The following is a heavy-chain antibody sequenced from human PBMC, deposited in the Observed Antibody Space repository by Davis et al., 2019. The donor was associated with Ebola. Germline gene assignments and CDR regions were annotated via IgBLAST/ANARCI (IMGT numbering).Heavy chain of an antibody. Sequence: MPSETLSLTCAVSGGSISSSNWWSWVRQPPGKGLEWIGYIYYSGSTYYNPSLKSRVTISVDTSKNQFSLKLSSVTAADTAVYYCARVIAAASDWFDPWGQGTLVTVSS. D-gene: IGHD6-13*01. CDR2: IYYSGST. V-gene: IGHV4-4*02. CDR3: ARVIAAASDWFDP. J-gene: IGHJ5*02. CDR1: GGSISSSNW.